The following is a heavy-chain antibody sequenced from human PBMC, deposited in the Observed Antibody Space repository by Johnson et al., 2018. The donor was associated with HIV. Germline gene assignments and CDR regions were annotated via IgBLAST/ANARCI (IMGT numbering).Heavy chain of an antibody. CDR1: GFTFSHYS. CDR2: TSHDGGNK. CDR3: ARDRGAGSSGAFDI. Sequence: VQLVESGGGAVQPGRSLRLSCAASGFTFSHYSMHWVRQAPGKGLEWLAVTSHDGGNKYYSDSVKGRFTISRDNSKNTLYLQMNSLRAEDTAVYYCARDRGAGSSGAFDIWGLGTMVTVSS. V-gene: IGHV3-30-3*01. D-gene: IGHD6-6*01. J-gene: IGHJ3*02.